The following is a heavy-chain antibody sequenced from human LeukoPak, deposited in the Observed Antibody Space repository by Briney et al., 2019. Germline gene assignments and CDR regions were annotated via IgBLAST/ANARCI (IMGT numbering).Heavy chain of an antibody. CDR1: GFTFSSYG. V-gene: IGHV3-30*02. J-gene: IGHJ6*03. Sequence: GGSLRLSCAASGFTFSSYGMHWVRQAPGKGLEWVAFIRYDGSNKYYADSVKGRFTISRDNSKNTLYLQMNSLRAEDTAVYYCARVPAAILVYYYYMDVWGKGTTVTVSS. D-gene: IGHD2-2*01. CDR3: ARVPAAILVYYYYMDV. CDR2: IRYDGSNK.